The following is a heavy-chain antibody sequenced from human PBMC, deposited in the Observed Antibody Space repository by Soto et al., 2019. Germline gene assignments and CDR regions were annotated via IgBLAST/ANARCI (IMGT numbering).Heavy chain of an antibody. CDR3: AKDGPAGRDFRY. J-gene: IGHJ4*02. CDR1: GGSISTPTW. D-gene: IGHD3-3*01. CDR2: IYHGGKI. V-gene: IGHV4-4*02. Sequence: QVHLQDSGPGLVKPSGTLSLTCAVSGGSISTPTWWTWVRQAPGKGLAWIGEIYHGGKITYNPSLKSRVTISGDKSLHHFSLNLTSVTAADTAVYYCAKDGPAGRDFRYWGQGTLVYVS.